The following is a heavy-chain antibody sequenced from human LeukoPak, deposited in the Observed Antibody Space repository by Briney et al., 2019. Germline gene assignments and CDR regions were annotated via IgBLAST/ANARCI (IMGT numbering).Heavy chain of an antibody. Sequence: GGSLRLSCAASGFTFSSYEMNWVRQAPGKGVEWVSYISSSGSTIYYADSVKGRFTISRDNAKKSLYLQMNSLRAEDTAVYYCAKEGLFYFDCWGQGTLVTVSS. J-gene: IGHJ4*02. CDR2: ISSSGSTI. V-gene: IGHV3-48*03. CDR1: GFTFSSYE. CDR3: AKEGLFYFDC.